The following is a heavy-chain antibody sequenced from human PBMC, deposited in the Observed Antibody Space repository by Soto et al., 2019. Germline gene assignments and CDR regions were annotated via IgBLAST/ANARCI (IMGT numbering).Heavy chain of an antibody. Sequence: QVQLVQSGAEVKKPGSSVKVSCKASGGTFSSYAISWVRQAPGQGLEWMGGIIPIFGTANYAQKFQGRVTITADEXTXTXXMELSSLRSEDTAVYYCARVGYCSGGSCYSGGMDVWGQGTTVTVSS. CDR3: ARVGYCSGGSCYSGGMDV. CDR2: IIPIFGTA. V-gene: IGHV1-69*12. J-gene: IGHJ6*02. CDR1: GGTFSSYA. D-gene: IGHD2-15*01.